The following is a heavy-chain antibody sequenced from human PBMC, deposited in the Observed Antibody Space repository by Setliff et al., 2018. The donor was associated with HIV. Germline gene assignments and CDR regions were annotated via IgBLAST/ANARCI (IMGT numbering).Heavy chain of an antibody. J-gene: IGHJ3*01. CDR3: ARQITSVTPEMLVVNDAFDV. CDR2: INHSGIT. D-gene: IGHD4-17*01. CDR1: GASFSGYY. V-gene: IGHV4-34*01. Sequence: SETLSLTCAVYGASFSGYYWAWIRQSPGTGLEWIGEINHSGITNYNPTLKSRVTISTDTSKNQFSLRLNSVTAADTAVYYCARQITSVTPEMLVVNDAFDVWGQGKMVTVSS.